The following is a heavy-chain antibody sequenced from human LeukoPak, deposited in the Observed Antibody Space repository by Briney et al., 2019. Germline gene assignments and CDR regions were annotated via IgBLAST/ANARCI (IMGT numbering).Heavy chain of an antibody. CDR1: GFSFRNYG. J-gene: IGHJ4*02. CDR3: AKDRVLRYFDWLFDLDY. CDR2: IRYDGSNK. D-gene: IGHD3-9*01. Sequence: GGSLRLSCAASGFSFRNYGMHWVRQAPGKGLEWVAFIRYDGSNKYYADSVKGRFTISRDNSKNTLYLQMNSLRAEDRAVYYCAKDRVLRYFDWLFDLDYWGQGTLVTVSS. V-gene: IGHV3-30*02.